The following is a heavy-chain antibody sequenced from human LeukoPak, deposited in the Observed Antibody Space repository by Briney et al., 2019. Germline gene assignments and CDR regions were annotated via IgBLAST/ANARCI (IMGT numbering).Heavy chain of an antibody. J-gene: IGHJ4*02. CDR2: IKQDGSEK. CDR3: ASALRYFDWSPLGY. D-gene: IGHD3-9*01. V-gene: IGHV3-7*01. Sequence: GGSLRLSCAASGFTFSSYWMSWVRQAPGKGLEWVANIKQDGSEKYYVDSVKGRFTISRDNAKNSLYLQMNSLRAEDTAVYYCASALRYFDWSPLGYWGQGTLVTVSS. CDR1: GFTFSSYW.